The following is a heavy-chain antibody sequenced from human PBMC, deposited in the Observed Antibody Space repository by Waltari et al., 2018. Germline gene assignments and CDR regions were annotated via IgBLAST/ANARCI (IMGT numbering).Heavy chain of an antibody. CDR3: ASHKGQLVLGYYYGMDV. Sequence: QVQLQQWGAGLLKPSETLSLTCAVYGGSFSGYYWSWIRQPPGKGLEWIGEINHRGSTNYNPSLKSRVTISVDTSKNQFSLKLSSVTAADTAVYYCASHKGQLVLGYYYGMDVWGQGTTVTVSS. CDR2: INHRGST. CDR1: GGSFSGYY. D-gene: IGHD6-13*01. V-gene: IGHV4-34*01. J-gene: IGHJ6*02.